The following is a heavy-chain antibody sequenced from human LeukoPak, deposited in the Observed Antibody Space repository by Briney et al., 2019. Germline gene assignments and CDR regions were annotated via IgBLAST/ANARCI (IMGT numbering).Heavy chain of an antibody. CDR3: AINPAFYSYYYMDV. J-gene: IGHJ6*03. Sequence: PGGSLRLSCAASGFTVSSNYMSWVRQAPGKGLEWVSYISSSGSTIYYADSVKGRFAISRDNAKNSLYLQMNSLRAEDTAVYYCAINPAFYSYYYMDVWGKGTTVTISS. V-gene: IGHV3-11*01. CDR1: GFTVSSNY. CDR2: ISSSGSTI.